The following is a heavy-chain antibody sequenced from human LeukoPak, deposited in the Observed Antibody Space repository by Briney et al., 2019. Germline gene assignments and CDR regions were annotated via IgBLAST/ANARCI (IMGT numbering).Heavy chain of an antibody. Sequence: ASVKVSCKTSGYSASDYYMHWVRQAPGQGLEWMGWINPNTGGTKYGQEFQGRVTMTGDTSIGIVNMELRSLTHDDTAMYYCATPVPGYGALDVWGQGTMVTVSS. CDR2: INPNTGGT. CDR3: ATPVPGYGALDV. CDR1: GYSASDYY. J-gene: IGHJ3*01. V-gene: IGHV1-2*02. D-gene: IGHD3-9*01.